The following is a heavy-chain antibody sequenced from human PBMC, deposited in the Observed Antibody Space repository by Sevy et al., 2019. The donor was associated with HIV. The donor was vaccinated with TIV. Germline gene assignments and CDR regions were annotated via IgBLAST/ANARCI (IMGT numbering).Heavy chain of an antibody. J-gene: IGHJ6*03. CDR3: ARGGSGNSYYYYYMDV. CDR1: GGSISSYY. Sequence: SETLSLTCTVSGGSISSYYWSWIRQPPGKGLEWIGYIYYSGSTNYNPYLKSRVTISVDTSKNQFSLKLSSVTAADTAVYYCARGGSGNSYYYYYMDVWGKGTTVTVSS. V-gene: IGHV4-59*01. CDR2: IYYSGST. D-gene: IGHD4-4*01.